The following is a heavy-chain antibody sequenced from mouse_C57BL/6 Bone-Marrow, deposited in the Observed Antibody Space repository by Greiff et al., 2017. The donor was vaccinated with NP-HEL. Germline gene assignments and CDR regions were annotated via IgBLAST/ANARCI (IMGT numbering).Heavy chain of an antibody. J-gene: IGHJ2*01. V-gene: IGHV1-18*01. CDR2: INPNNGGT. D-gene: IGHD1-1*01. Sequence: VQLKESGPELVKPGASVKIPCKASGYTFTDYNMDWVKQSHGKSLEWIGDINPNNGGTIYNQKFKGKATLTVDKSSSTAYMELRSLTSEDTAVYYCARSRYYYGSIDYWGQGTTLTVSS. CDR1: GYTFTDYN. CDR3: ARSRYYYGSIDY.